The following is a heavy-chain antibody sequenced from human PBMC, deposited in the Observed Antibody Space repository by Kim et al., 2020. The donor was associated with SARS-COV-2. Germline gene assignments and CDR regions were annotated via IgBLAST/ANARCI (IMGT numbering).Heavy chain of an antibody. CDR2: ISPSPGTT. J-gene: IGHJ4*02. D-gene: IGHD2-15*01. Sequence: ASVKVSCKASGYTFISYYIHWVRQAPGQGLEWMGKISPSPGTTDYAQKFQGRVTMTRDTSTSTVYMELSSLRSEDSAVYYCAKERGGVAILDYWGQGALV. V-gene: IGHV1-46*01. CDR3: AKERGGVAILDY. CDR1: GYTFISYY.